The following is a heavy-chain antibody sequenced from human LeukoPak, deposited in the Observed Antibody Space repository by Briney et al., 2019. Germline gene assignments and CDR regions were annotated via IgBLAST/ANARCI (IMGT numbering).Heavy chain of an antibody. CDR3: ARTELLYYFDY. D-gene: IGHD1-7*01. CDR1: GFTFSTYA. J-gene: IGHJ4*02. CDR2: ISSSSSYI. V-gene: IGHV3-21*01. Sequence: GGSLRLSCAASGFTFSTYAMSWVRQASGKGLEWVSSISSSSSYIYYADSVKGRFTISRDNAKNSLYLQMNSLRAEDTAVYYCARTELLYYFDYWGQGTLVTVSS.